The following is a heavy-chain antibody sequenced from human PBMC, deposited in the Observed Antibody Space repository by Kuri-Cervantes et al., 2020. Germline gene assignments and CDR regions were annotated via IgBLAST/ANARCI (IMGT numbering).Heavy chain of an antibody. CDR1: GFTFDDYA. CDR2: ISWNSGSI. J-gene: IGHJ4*02. D-gene: IGHD3-22*01. Sequence: GGSLRLSCAASGFTFDDYAMHWVRPAPGKGLEWVSGISWNSGSIGYADSVKGRFTISRDNAKNSLYLQMNSLRAEDTALYYCAKDYDSSGYYYFDYWGQGTLVTVSS. V-gene: IGHV3-9*01. CDR3: AKDYDSSGYYYFDY.